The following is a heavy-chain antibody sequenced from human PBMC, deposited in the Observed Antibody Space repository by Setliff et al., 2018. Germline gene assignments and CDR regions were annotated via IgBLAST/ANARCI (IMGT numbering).Heavy chain of an antibody. J-gene: IGHJ5*02. V-gene: IGHV3-21*01. Sequence: GGSLRLSCAASGFTFSSSAMAWVRQAPGKGLEWVSAISSTITSTYYADSVKGRFTISRDNAKNSLYLQMNSLRAEDTAVYYCARGRITIFGVTPPFDPWGQGTLVTVSS. CDR2: ISSTITST. CDR3: ARGRITIFGVTPPFDP. CDR1: GFTFSSSA. D-gene: IGHD3-3*01.